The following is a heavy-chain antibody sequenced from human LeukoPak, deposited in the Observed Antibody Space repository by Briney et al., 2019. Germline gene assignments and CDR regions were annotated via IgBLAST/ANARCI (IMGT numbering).Heavy chain of an antibody. Sequence: GGSLRLSCAASGFTFSSYAMHWVRQAPGKGLEYVSAISSNGGSTYYANSVKGRFTIPRDNSKNTLYLQMGSLRAEDMAVYYCARAYDYVWGSYDYWGQGTLVTVSS. D-gene: IGHD3-16*01. CDR1: GFTFSSYA. J-gene: IGHJ4*02. CDR2: ISSNGGST. V-gene: IGHV3-64*01. CDR3: ARAYDYVWGSYDY.